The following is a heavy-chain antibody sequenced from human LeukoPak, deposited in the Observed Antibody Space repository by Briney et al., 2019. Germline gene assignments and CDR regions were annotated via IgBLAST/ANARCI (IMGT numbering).Heavy chain of an antibody. CDR3: ARARGDIVVVPAAQFDP. Sequence: GASVKVSCKASGYTFTSYGISWVRQAPGQGLEWMGWISAYNGNTNYAQKLQGRVTMTTDTSTSTAYMELRSLRSDDTAVYYCARARGDIVVVPAAQFDPWGQGTLVTVSS. CDR2: ISAYNGNT. D-gene: IGHD2-2*01. CDR1: GYTFTSYG. J-gene: IGHJ5*02. V-gene: IGHV1-18*01.